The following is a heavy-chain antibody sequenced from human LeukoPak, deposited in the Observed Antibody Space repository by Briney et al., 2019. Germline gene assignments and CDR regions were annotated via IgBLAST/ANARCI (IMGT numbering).Heavy chain of an antibody. CDR1: GGSISSGGYY. D-gene: IGHD4-17*01. V-gene: IGHV4-31*03. CDR3: ARDSGLRYFLGAFDI. J-gene: IGHJ3*02. CDR2: IYYSGST. Sequence: SETLSPTCTVSGGSISSGGYYWSWIRQHPGKGLEWIGYIYYSGSTYYNPSLKSRVTISVDTSKNQFSLKLSSVTAADTAVYYCARDSGLRYFLGAFDIWGQGTMVTVSS.